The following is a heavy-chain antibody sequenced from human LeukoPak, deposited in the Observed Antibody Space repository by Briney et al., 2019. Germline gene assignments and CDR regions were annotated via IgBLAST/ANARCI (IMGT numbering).Heavy chain of an antibody. CDR1: GASFSDYY. CDR3: ARLEWDYGDYWFDP. V-gene: IGHV4-34*01. CDR2: INHSGST. J-gene: IGHJ5*02. Sequence: ETLSLTCAVYGASFSDYYWSWIRQPPGKGLEWIGEINHSGSTNYNPSLKSRVTISVDTSKNQFSLKLSSVTAADTAVYYCARLEWDYGDYWFDPWGQGTLVTVSS. D-gene: IGHD4-17*01.